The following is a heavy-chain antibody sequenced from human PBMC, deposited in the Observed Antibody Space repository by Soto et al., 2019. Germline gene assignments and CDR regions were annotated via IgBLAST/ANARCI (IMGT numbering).Heavy chain of an antibody. V-gene: IGHV4-34*01. Sequence: WETLSLTCSVYGWTFSCYYWTWIRQPPGKGLEWIGEINHSGSTSYNPSLKSRVTILVDTSKNQFSLKMSTVTAADTAVYYCARGGYXSTPSIPRVNYYYGMDVWGQGTTVTVSS. CDR2: INHSGST. CDR3: ARGGYXSTPSIPRVNYYYGMDV. CDR1: GWTFSCYY. D-gene: IGHD6-13*01. J-gene: IGHJ6*02.